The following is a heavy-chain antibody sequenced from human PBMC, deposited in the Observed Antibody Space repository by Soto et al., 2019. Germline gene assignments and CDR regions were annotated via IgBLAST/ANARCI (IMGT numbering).Heavy chain of an antibody. D-gene: IGHD1-26*01. Sequence: QVQLVESGGGVVQPGRSLRLSCAASGFIFSSYAMHWVRQAPGKGLEWVAVISYDGSNKYYADSVKGRFTTSRDNSKNTLYLQMNSLRAEDTAVYYCARDRDSGSYLFDYWGQGTLVTVSS. J-gene: IGHJ4*02. CDR1: GFIFSSYA. CDR3: ARDRDSGSYLFDY. CDR2: ISYDGSNK. V-gene: IGHV3-30-3*01.